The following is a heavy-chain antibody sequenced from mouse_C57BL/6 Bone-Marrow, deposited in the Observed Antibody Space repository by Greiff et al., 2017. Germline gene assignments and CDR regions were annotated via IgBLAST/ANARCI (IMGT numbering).Heavy chain of an antibody. J-gene: IGHJ3*01. V-gene: IGHV1-81*01. D-gene: IGHD1-1*02. Sequence: QVQLQQSGAELARPGASVKLSCTASGYTFTSYGISWVKQRTGQGLEWIGEIYPRSGNTYYNEKFKGKATLAADKSSSTSYMERRSLTSEDSAVXFCARDGVGAWFAYWGQGTLVTVSA. CDR2: IYPRSGNT. CDR1: GYTFTSYG. CDR3: ARDGVGAWFAY.